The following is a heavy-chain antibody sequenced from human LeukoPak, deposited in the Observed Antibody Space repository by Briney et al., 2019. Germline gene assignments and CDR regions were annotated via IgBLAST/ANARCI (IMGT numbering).Heavy chain of an antibody. Sequence: GGSLRLSRAASGFTFSSYEMNWVRQAPGKGLEWVSYISSSGSTIYYADSVKGRFTISRDNAKNSLYLQMNSLRAEDTAVYYCAKDRYYDSSGYWALDYWGQGTLVTVSS. V-gene: IGHV3-48*03. CDR3: AKDRYYDSSGYWALDY. CDR2: ISSSGSTI. D-gene: IGHD3-22*01. CDR1: GFTFSSYE. J-gene: IGHJ4*02.